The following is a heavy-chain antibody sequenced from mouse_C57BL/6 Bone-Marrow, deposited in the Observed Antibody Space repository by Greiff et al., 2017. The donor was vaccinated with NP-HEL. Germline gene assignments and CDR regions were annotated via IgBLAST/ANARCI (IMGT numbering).Heavy chain of an antibody. CDR3: ARGRGSSTSYWYFDV. D-gene: IGHD1-1*01. V-gene: IGHV1-47*01. Sequence: QVQLKESGAELVKPGASVKMSCKASGYTFTTYPIEWMKQNHGKSLEWIGNFHPYNDDTKYNEKFKGKATLTVEKSSSTVYLELSRLTSDDSAVYYCARGRGSSTSYWYFDVWGTGTTVTVSS. CDR1: GYTFTTYP. J-gene: IGHJ1*03. CDR2: FHPYNDDT.